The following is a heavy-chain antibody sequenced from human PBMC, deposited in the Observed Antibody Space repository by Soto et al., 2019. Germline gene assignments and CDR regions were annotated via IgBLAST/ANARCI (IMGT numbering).Heavy chain of an antibody. J-gene: IGHJ4*02. CDR2: ISGSGGVT. Sequence: EVELLESGGGLVQPGGSLRLSCVASGFTFKNYDMRWISQAPGKGLEWVSGISGSGGVTYYADSVKGRFTISRDNSKNTLYLQMNSLRVEDTAIYYCAKNRQFRSYYESAGHYDNWGQGTLVTVSS. D-gene: IGHD3-10*01. CDR1: GFTFKNYD. V-gene: IGHV3-23*01. CDR3: AKNRQFRSYYESAGHYDN.